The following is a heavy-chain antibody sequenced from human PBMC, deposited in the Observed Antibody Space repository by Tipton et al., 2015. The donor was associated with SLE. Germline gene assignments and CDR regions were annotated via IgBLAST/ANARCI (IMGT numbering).Heavy chain of an antibody. CDR3: AREDVGYCNGGSCPYYVDY. D-gene: IGHD2-15*01. CDR1: GGSIRSHY. J-gene: IGHJ4*02. Sequence: TLSLTCTVSGGSIRSHYSSWIRQPPGKGLEWIGRIYTTGDTNYNSSLNSRLTLSVDTSKNQFSLRLSSVTAADTAVYYCAREDVGYCNGGSCPYYVDYWGQGTLVTVSS. CDR2: IYTTGDT. V-gene: IGHV4-4*07.